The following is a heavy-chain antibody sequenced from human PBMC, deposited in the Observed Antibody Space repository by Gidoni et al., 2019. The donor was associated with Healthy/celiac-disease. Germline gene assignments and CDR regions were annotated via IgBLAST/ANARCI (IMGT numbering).Heavy chain of an antibody. CDR3: AKDGTHSSSWYEYDFHADAFDY. J-gene: IGHJ4*02. CDR1: GFTFSSYA. V-gene: IGHV3-23*01. D-gene: IGHD6-13*01. Sequence: EVQLLESGGGLVQPGGSLRLSCAASGFTFSSYAMSWVRQAPGKGLEWVSAISGSGGSTYYADSVKGRFTISRDNSKNTLYLQMNSLRAEDTAVYYCAKDGTHSSSWYEYDFHADAFDYWGQGTLVTVSS. CDR2: ISGSGGST.